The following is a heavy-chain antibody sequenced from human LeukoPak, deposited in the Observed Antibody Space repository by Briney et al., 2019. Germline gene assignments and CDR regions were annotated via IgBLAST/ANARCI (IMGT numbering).Heavy chain of an antibody. D-gene: IGHD2-2*01. CDR1: GFSVSGNY. Sequence: GGSLTLSCAGTGFSVSGNYMAWVRQAPGKGLEWVSTIYGGGSTYYADSVKGRFTISRDNSKNTLYLQMNSLRAEDTAVYYCANRSPYAYFDYWGQGTLVTVSS. CDR2: IYGGGST. J-gene: IGHJ4*02. V-gene: IGHV3-53*05. CDR3: ANRSPYAYFDY.